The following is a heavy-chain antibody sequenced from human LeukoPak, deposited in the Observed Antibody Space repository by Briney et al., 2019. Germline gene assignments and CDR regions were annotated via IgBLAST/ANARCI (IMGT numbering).Heavy chain of an antibody. CDR2: IWYDGSTK. D-gene: IGHD6-13*01. V-gene: IGHV3-33*01. CDR1: GFTFSSFG. Sequence: GGSLRLSCAASGFTFSSFGMHWVRQSPGKGLEWVAVIWYDGSTKVYADSVKGRFTISRDNSRNTLYLQVNSLRAEDTAVYYCARDRYSSMWSVFEYWGQGALVTVSS. CDR3: ARDRYSSMWSVFEY. J-gene: IGHJ4*02.